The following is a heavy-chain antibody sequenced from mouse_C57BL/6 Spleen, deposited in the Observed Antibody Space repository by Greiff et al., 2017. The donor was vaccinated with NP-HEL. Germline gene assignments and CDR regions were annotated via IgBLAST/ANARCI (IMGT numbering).Heavy chain of an antibody. D-gene: IGHD4-1*01. V-gene: IGHV1-15*01. Sequence: LVESGAELVRPGASVTLSCKASGYTFTDYEMHWVKQTPLHGLEWIGAIDPETGGTAYNQKFKGKAILTADKSSSTAYMELRSLTSEDSAVYYCTRGDWDFDYWGQGTTLTVSS. CDR2: IDPETGGT. CDR1: GYTFTDYE. J-gene: IGHJ2*01. CDR3: TRGDWDFDY.